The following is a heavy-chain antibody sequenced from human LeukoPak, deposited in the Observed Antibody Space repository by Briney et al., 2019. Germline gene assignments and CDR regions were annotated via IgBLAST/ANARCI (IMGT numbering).Heavy chain of an antibody. V-gene: IGHV1-58*02. CDR1: GFTFTSSA. D-gene: IGHD4-17*01. Sequence: AASVKVSCKASGFTFTSSAMQWVRQARGQRLEWIGWIVVGSGNTNHAQKFQERVTITRDMSTSTAYMELSSPRSEDTAVYYCAATIEDGDYGGGFDYWGQGTLVTVSS. CDR2: IVVGSGNT. CDR3: AATIEDGDYGGGFDY. J-gene: IGHJ4*02.